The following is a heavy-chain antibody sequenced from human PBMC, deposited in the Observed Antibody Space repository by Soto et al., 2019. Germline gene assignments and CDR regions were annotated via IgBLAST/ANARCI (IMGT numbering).Heavy chain of an antibody. CDR1: GFTFSSYA. CDR2: ISSSSSYI. J-gene: IGHJ4*02. V-gene: IGHV3-21*01. Sequence: EVQLLESGGGLVQPGGSLRLSCAASGFTFSSYAMNWVRQAPGKGLEWVASISSSSSYIYYADSMKGRITISRDNAKNSLILQMNSLRADDTAVYFCARGPYYDSSGYYYPLPFDSWGQGTLVTVSS. CDR3: ARGPYYDSSGYYYPLPFDS. D-gene: IGHD3-22*01.